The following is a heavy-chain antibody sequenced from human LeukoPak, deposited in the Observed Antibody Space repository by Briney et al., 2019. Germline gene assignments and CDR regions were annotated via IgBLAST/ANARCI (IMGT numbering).Heavy chain of an antibody. V-gene: IGHV3-30-3*01. D-gene: IGHD4-17*01. CDR1: GFTFSSYA. CDR3: ARDRATVTTFGDFQH. Sequence: GRSLRLSCAASGFTFSSYAMHWVRQAPGKGLEWVAVISYDGSNKYYADSVKGRFTISRDNSKNTLYLQMNSLRAEDTAVYYCARDRATVTTFGDFQHWGQGTLVTVSS. J-gene: IGHJ1*01. CDR2: ISYDGSNK.